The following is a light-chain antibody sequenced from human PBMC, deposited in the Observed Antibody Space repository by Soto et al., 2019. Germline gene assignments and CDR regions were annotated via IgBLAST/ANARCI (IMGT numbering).Light chain of an antibody. V-gene: IGKV1-39*01. J-gene: IGKJ5*01. Sequence: DIQMTQSPSSLSASVGDRVTISCRASQSISTYLNWYQQKPGTAPKLLIYAASSLQSGVPSRFTGSASGTDFTLTISSLQPEDFATYYCQQSYSTPITFGQGTRLEIK. CDR3: QQSYSTPIT. CDR1: QSISTY. CDR2: AAS.